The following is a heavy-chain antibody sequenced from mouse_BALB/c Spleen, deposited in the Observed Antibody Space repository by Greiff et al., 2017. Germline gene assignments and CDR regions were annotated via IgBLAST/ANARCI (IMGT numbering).Heavy chain of an antibody. CDR2: IDPYDSET. Sequence: VPLQPSWAELVKPGASVKLSFKASGYTFPRYWMNWVKPRPEQGLEWIGRIDPYDSETHYNQKFKDKAIFTVDKSSSTAHMQLSSLTSEDSAVYYCARWDGNYEESAMDYWGQGTSVTVSS. D-gene: IGHD2-1*01. V-gene: IGHV1-74*01. J-gene: IGHJ4*01. CDR1: GYTFPRYW. CDR3: ARWDGNYEESAMDY.